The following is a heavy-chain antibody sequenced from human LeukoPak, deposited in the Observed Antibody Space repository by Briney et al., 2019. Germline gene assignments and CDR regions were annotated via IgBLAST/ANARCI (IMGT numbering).Heavy chain of an antibody. Sequence: PSETLSLTCSFSGGSISSYYWSWIRQPPGKGLEWIGYIYYIGSTSYNPSLKSRVTISVDTSKIQFSLKLTSVTAADTAVYYCATYSGNYNNFEYWGQGTLVTVSS. D-gene: IGHD1-26*01. CDR2: IYYIGST. CDR3: ATYSGNYNNFEY. J-gene: IGHJ4*02. V-gene: IGHV4-59*08. CDR1: GGSISSYY.